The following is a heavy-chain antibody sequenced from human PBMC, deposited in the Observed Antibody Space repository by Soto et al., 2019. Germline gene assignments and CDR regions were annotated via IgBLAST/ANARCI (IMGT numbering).Heavy chain of an antibody. CDR2: ISGSGEKT. CDR3: ERLPGGTAPRPDY. CDR1: GFNFSYNA. D-gene: IGHD6-6*01. V-gene: IGHV3-23*01. Sequence: QTGGSLRLSCLASGFNFSYNARSCVRQAPGKGLQWVSTISGSGEKTYYADSVQRRFTISSDRSKNTPYLQMDSLRADDTAVYYCERLPGGTAPRPDYWGQGTMVTVSS. J-gene: IGHJ4*02.